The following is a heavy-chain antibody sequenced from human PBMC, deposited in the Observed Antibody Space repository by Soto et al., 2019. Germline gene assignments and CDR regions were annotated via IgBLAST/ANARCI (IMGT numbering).Heavy chain of an antibody. Sequence: EEQLVASGGGLVQPGGSLRLSCAASGFTLRSYWMSWVRQAPGKGLEWFATINTDASEKKYVDSVKGRFTVSRDNAKNSLYLQMDRRRAEDTAVYYWARDSGYGSGSYVNHYLDCWGRGTLVTVSS. CDR2: INTDASEK. CDR1: GFTLRSYW. D-gene: IGHD3-10*01. V-gene: IGHV3-7*01. J-gene: IGHJ4*01. CDR3: ARDSGYGSGSYVNHYLDC.